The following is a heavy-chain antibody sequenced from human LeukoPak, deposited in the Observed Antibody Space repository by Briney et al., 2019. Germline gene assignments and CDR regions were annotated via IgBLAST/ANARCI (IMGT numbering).Heavy chain of an antibody. Sequence: GASVKVSCKASGYTFTGYYMHWVRQAPGQGLEWMGWINPNSGGTNYAQKFQGWVTMTRDTSISTAYMELSRLRSEDTAVYYCARDHSGSYSGAFDIWGQGTMVTVSS. D-gene: IGHD1-26*01. J-gene: IGHJ3*02. CDR2: INPNSGGT. CDR3: ARDHSGSYSGAFDI. CDR1: GYTFTGYY. V-gene: IGHV1-2*04.